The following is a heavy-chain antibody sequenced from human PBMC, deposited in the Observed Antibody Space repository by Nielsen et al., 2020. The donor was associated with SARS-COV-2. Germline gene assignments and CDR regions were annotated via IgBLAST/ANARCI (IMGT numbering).Heavy chain of an antibody. J-gene: IGHJ5*02. CDR2: IYYSGST. D-gene: IGHD2-21*02. CDR3: ARLGCGGDCYSPTGGESWFDP. CDR1: GGSISSYY. V-gene: IGHV4-59*13. Sequence: SETLSLTCTVPGGSISSYYWSWIRQPPGKGLEWIGYIYYSGSTNYNPSLKSRVTISVDTSKNQFSLKLSSVTAADTAVYYCARLGCGGDCYSPTGGESWFDPWGQGTLVTVSS.